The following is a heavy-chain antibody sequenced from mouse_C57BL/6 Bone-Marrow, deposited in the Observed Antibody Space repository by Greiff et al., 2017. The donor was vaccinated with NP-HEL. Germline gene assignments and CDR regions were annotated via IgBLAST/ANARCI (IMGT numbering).Heavy chain of an antibody. CDR3: AREPANWAAWFAY. D-gene: IGHD4-1*01. J-gene: IGHJ3*01. CDR1: GYTFTSYW. V-gene: IGHV1-59*01. CDR2: IDPSDSYT. Sequence: QVQLQQPGAELVRPGTSVKLSCKASGYTFTSYWMHWVKQRPGQGLEWIGVIDPSDSYTNYNQKFKGKATLTVDTSSSTAYMQLSSLTSEDSAVYYCAREPANWAAWFAYWGQGTLVTVSA.